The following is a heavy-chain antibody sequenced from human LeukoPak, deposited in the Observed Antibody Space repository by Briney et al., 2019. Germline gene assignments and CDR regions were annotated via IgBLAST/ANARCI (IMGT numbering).Heavy chain of an antibody. V-gene: IGHV3-30-3*01. CDR2: ISEEGSNK. J-gene: IGHJ6*02. D-gene: IGHD5-24*01. CDR1: GFTFSSYA. CDR3: ARDTAVERWLHSHYYYGMGV. Sequence: PGRSLRLSCAASGFTFSSYAMHWVRQAPGKGLGWVAVISEEGSNKYYAQSGKGRFTISRHHSKKTLYMHMNSLRAEDTAVYYCARDTAVERWLHSHYYYGMGVWGQGTTVTVSS.